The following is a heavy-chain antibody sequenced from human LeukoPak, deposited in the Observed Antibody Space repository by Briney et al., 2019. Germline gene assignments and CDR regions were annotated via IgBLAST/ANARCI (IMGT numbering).Heavy chain of an antibody. J-gene: IGHJ4*02. D-gene: IGHD3-22*01. CDR2: ISSSGSTI. CDR3: ARDGFYYDSSGYRLRGYFDY. Sequence: GGSLRLSCAASGFTFSSYSMNWVRQAPGKGLEWVSYISSSGSTIYYADSVKGRFTISRDDAKSSLYLQMNSLRDDDTAVYYCARDGFYYDSSGYRLRGYFDYWGQGTLVTVSS. CDR1: GFTFSSYS. V-gene: IGHV3-48*02.